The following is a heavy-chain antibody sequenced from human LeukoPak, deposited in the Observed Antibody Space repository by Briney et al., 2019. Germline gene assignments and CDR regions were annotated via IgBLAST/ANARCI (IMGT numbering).Heavy chain of an antibody. CDR3: ARDLSSSSTAYFQH. Sequence: GGSLRLSCAVSGFTFSSEAMGWVRQLPGGGLEWVSTISPAGGTTYYAESMKGRFTISRDDAKTSLYLQMNSLRAEDTAVYYCARDLSSSSTAYFQHWGQGTLVTVSS. J-gene: IGHJ1*01. CDR1: GFTFSSEA. D-gene: IGHD6-6*01. CDR2: ISPAGGTT. V-gene: IGHV3-23*01.